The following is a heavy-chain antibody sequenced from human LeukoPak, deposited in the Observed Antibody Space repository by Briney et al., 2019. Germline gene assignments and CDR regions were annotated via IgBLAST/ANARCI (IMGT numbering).Heavy chain of an antibody. CDR3: ARLTRLAPVGTTYYHSLDV. CDR1: GGSISGHY. V-gene: IGHV4-59*08. Sequence: SETLSLTCTVSGGSISGHYWSWIRQPPGKGLEWIGHIYYTGVINYDPSLKNRVTMLVDTSKNQFSLKVTSVTAADTAVYYCARLTRLAPVGTTYYHSLDVWGQRSTVTVSS. CDR2: IYYTGVI. J-gene: IGHJ6*02. D-gene: IGHD2-2*01.